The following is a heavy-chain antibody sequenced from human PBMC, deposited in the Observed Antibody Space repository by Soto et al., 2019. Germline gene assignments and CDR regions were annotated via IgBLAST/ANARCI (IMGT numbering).Heavy chain of an antibody. J-gene: IGHJ5*02. D-gene: IGHD6-25*01. CDR2: MYYSGTT. CDR3: AVVDSTGNWFDP. CDR1: GGSISSYY. V-gene: IGHV4-59*04. Sequence: LTCTVSGGSISSYYWSWIRQPPGKGLEFIGSMYYSGTTYYNPSLKSRVTISVDTSKNQFTLKLISVTAADTAVYYCAVVDSTGNWFDPWGEGALVTVSS.